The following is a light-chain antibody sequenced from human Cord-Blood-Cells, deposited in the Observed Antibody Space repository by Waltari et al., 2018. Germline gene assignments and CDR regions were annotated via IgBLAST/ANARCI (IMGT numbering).Light chain of an antibody. CDR2: DNN. CDR1: SSNLGNNY. J-gene: IGLJ3*02. V-gene: IGLV1-51*01. CDR3: GTWDSSLSAGV. Sequence: QSVLTQPPSVSAAPGQTVTITCSGSSSNLGNNYVSWYQQLTGTAPKLLIYDNNKRPSGLPDRFSGSKSGTSATLGITGLQTGDEADYYCGTWDSSLSAGVFGGGTKLTVL.